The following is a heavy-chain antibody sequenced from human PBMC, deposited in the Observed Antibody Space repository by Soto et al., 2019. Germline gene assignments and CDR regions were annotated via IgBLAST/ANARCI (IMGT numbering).Heavy chain of an antibody. Sequence: GASVKVSCKVSGYTLTELSMHWVRQAPGKGLEWMGGFDPEDGETIYAQKFQGRVTMTEDTSTDTAHMELSSLRSEDTAVYYCATVVAGPGPGYFQHWGQGTLVTVSS. D-gene: IGHD6-19*01. CDR1: GYTLTELS. CDR3: ATVVAGPGPGYFQH. V-gene: IGHV1-24*01. CDR2: FDPEDGET. J-gene: IGHJ1*01.